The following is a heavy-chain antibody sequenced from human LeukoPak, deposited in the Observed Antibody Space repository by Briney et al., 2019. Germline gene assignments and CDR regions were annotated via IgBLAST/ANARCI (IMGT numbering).Heavy chain of an antibody. D-gene: IGHD3-22*01. Sequence: SETLSLTCTVSGGSISSGDYYWSWIRQPPGKGLEWIVYIYYSGSTYYNPSLKSRVTISVDTSKNQFSLKLSSVTAADTAVYYCARGDDSSGNYSGAFDIWGQGTMVTVSS. CDR3: ARGDDSSGNYSGAFDI. CDR2: IYYSGST. CDR1: GGSISSGDYY. J-gene: IGHJ3*02. V-gene: IGHV4-30-4*08.